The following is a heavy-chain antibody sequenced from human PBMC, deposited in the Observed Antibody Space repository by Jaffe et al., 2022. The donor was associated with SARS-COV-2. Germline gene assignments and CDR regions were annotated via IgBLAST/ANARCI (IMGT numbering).Heavy chain of an antibody. D-gene: IGHD6-13*01. CDR2: IGTAGDT. V-gene: IGHV3-13*01. Sequence: EVQLVESGGGLVQPGGSLRLSCAASGFTFSSYDMHWVRQATGKGLEWVSAIGTAGDTYYPGSVKGRFTISRENAKNSLYLQMNSLRAGDTAVYYCARGHSSSWYPGDYYYGMDVWGQGTTVTVSS. CDR1: GFTFSSYD. J-gene: IGHJ6*02. CDR3: ARGHSSSWYPGDYYYGMDV.